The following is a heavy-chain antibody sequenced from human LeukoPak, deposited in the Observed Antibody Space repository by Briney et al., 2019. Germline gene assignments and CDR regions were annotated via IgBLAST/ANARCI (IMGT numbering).Heavy chain of an antibody. CDR3: ARGRWDILTGYYTPYYFDY. CDR2: ISAYNGNT. V-gene: IGHV1-18*04. Sequence: ASVKVSCKASGYTFTSYGIGWVRQAPGQGLEWMGWISAYNGNTNYAQKLQGRVTMTTDTSTSTAYMELRSLRSDDTAVYYCARGRWDILTGYYTPYYFDYWGQGTLVTVSS. CDR1: GYTFTSYG. J-gene: IGHJ4*02. D-gene: IGHD3-9*01.